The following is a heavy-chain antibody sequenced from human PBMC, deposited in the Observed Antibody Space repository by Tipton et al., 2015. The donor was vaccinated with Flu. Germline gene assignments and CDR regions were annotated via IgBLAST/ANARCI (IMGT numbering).Heavy chain of an antibody. Sequence: LRLSCTVSGGSISSYYWSWIRQPAGKGLEWIGRIYTSGSTNYNPSLKSRVTMSVDTSKNQFSLKLSSVTPEDTAVYYCARGRVYCSSTSCYPGSLGYHYYGMDVWGQGTTVTVSS. V-gene: IGHV4-4*07. CDR3: ARGRVYCSSTSCYPGSLGYHYYGMDV. D-gene: IGHD2-2*01. J-gene: IGHJ6*02. CDR2: IYTSGST. CDR1: GGSISSYY.